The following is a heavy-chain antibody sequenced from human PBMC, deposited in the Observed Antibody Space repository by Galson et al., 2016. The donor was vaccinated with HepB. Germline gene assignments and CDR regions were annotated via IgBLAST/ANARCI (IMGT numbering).Heavy chain of an antibody. CDR1: GFTFSRYA. CDR2: ITDSGGST. D-gene: IGHD4-17*01. J-gene: IGHJ4*02. Sequence: SLRLSCAASGFTFSRYAMNWVRQAPGKGLEWVSTITDSGGSTYLADSVRGRFTISRDNSKSTLYLQMNSLRAEDTAVYYCARDYGDSNSYFNYWGQGTLVTVSS. V-gene: IGHV3-23*01. CDR3: ARDYGDSNSYFNY.